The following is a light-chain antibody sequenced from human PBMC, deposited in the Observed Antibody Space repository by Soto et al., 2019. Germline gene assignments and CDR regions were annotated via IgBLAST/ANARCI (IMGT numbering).Light chain of an antibody. CDR1: QSVSSSY. CDR3: QHYDSSPLT. J-gene: IGKJ4*01. Sequence: EIVLTQSPGTLSLSPGERATLSCRASQSVSSSYLAWYQQKPGQTPRLLIYGASSRATGLPDRFSGSGSGTDFTLTISRLEPEDVAVYYCQHYDSSPLTFGGGTKVEIK. V-gene: IGKV3-20*01. CDR2: GAS.